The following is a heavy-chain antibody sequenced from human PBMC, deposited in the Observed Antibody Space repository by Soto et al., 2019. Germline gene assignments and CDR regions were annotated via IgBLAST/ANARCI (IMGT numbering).Heavy chain of an antibody. CDR1: GFTFSSYA. CDR3: ARAARFGGNWGYYYYYGMDV. J-gene: IGHJ6*02. CDR2: ISYDGSNK. V-gene: IGHV3-30-3*01. D-gene: IGHD3-10*01. Sequence: GGSLRLSCAASGFTFSSYAMHWVRQAPGKGLEWVAVISYDGSNKYYVDSVKGRFTISRDNSKNTLYLQMNSLRAEDTAVYYCARAARFGGNWGYYYYYGMDVWGQGTTVTVSS.